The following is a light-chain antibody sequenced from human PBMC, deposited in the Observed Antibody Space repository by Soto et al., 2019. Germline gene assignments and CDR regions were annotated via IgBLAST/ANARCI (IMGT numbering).Light chain of an antibody. V-gene: IGKV3-11*01. CDR2: DAS. CDR1: QSVSSY. Sequence: EIVLTQSPATLSLSPGERATLSCRASQSVSSYLAWSQQQPGPAPTLIIHDASTTATGIPARFSGSGSGTDFTLTLTSLEPEDFAVYYCQQRRNWPPSITFGQGTRLEI. CDR3: QQRRNWPPSIT. J-gene: IGKJ5*01.